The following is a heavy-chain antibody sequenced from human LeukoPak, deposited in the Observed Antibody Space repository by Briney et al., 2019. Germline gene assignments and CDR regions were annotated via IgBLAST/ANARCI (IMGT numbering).Heavy chain of an antibody. V-gene: IGHV4-39*01. J-gene: IGHJ4*02. D-gene: IGHD1-26*01. CDR1: GGSISSSSYY. CDR2: IYYSGST. Sequence: SETLSLTCTVSGGSISSSSYYWGWIRQPPGKGLKWIGTIYYSGSTYYNPSLKSRVTISVDTSKNQFSLKLSSVTAADTAVYYCARQGSGNYLSPVNYWGQGTLVTVSS. CDR3: ARQGSGNYLSPVNY.